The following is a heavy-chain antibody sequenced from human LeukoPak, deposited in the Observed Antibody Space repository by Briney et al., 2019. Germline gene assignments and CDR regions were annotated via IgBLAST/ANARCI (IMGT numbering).Heavy chain of an antibody. Sequence: SETLSLTCTVSGGSVSSYYWSWIRQPPGKGLEWIGYIYYSGSTDYNPSLNSRVTISLDTSKNQFSLKLSSVTAADTAVYYCARAGGSPEYFHHWGQGTLVTVSS. V-gene: IGHV4-59*02. CDR1: GGSVSSYY. CDR3: ARAGGSPEYFHH. D-gene: IGHD1-26*01. J-gene: IGHJ1*01. CDR2: IYYSGST.